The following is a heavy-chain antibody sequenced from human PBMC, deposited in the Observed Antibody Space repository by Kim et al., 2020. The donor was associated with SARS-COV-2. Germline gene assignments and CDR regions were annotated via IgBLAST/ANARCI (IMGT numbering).Heavy chain of an antibody. D-gene: IGHD2-2*01. CDR3: AKPGFSPVVPAAMFDY. CDR1: GFTFSSYA. J-gene: IGHJ4*02. CDR2: ISGSGGST. Sequence: GGSLRLSCAASGFTFSSYAMSWVRQAPGKGLEWVSAISGSGGSTYYADSVKGRFTISRDNSKNTLYLQMNSLRAEDTAVYYCAKPGFSPVVPAAMFDYWGQGTLVTVSS. V-gene: IGHV3-23*01.